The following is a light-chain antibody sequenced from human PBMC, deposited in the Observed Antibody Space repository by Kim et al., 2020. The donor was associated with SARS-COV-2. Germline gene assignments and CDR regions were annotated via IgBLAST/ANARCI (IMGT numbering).Light chain of an antibody. CDR3: QQYLSSSPSVS. CDR2: YVA. J-gene: IGKJ4*01. CDR1: ENIYRW. V-gene: IGKV1-5*01. Sequence: VGDSVTITCPANENIYRWLAWYQHKPGKAPKLLIYYVASLESGVPSRFSGSGSGTEFTLTISSLQPDDFATYFCQQYLSSSPSVSFGGGTKVDIK.